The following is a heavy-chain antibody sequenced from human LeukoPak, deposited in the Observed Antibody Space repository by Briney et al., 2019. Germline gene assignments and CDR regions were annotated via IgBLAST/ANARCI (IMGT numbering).Heavy chain of an antibody. Sequence: LSLTCSVSGGSISTSCDYWGWIRQPPGKGLEWVSYISSSGSTIYYADSVKGRFTISRDNAKNSLYLQMNSLRAEDTAVYYCARGLGYYYGSGGGYWGQGTLVTVSS. D-gene: IGHD3-10*01. CDR1: GGSISTSCDY. CDR3: ARGLGYYYGSGGGY. V-gene: IGHV3-11*04. CDR2: ISSSGSTI. J-gene: IGHJ4*02.